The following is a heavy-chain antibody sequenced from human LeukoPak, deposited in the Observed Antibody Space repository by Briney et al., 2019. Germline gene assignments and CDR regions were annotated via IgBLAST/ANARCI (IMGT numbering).Heavy chain of an antibody. CDR3: ASSRGYVGWFDP. J-gene: IGHJ5*02. Sequence: SETLSLTCVVSGGSISSSNWWSWVRQPPGKGLEWIGEIYHSGSTNYNPSLKSRVTISVDTSKNQFSLKLSSVTAADTAVYYCASSRGYVGWFDPWGQGTLVTVSS. CDR1: GGSISSSNW. V-gene: IGHV4-4*02. D-gene: IGHD5-12*01. CDR2: IYHSGST.